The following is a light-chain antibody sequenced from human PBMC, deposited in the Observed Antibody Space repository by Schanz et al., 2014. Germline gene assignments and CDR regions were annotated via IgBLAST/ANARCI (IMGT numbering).Light chain of an antibody. CDR2: EVT. Sequence: QSVLTQPRSVSGSPGQSVTISCTGTSSDVGGYNFVSWYQQHPGKAPKLMIYEVTKRPSGVPDRFSGSKSGNTASLTVSGLQAEDEADYYCQSYDSSLRAYVFATGTKLTVL. CDR1: SSDVGGYNF. V-gene: IGLV2-11*01. J-gene: IGLJ1*01. CDR3: QSYDSSLRAYV.